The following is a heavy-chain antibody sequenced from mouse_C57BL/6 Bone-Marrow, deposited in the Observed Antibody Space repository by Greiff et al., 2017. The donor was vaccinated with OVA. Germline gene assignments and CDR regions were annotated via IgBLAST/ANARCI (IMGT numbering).Heavy chain of an antibody. Sequence: QVQLQQPGAELVRPGTSVKLSCKASGYTFTNYWMHWVKQRPGQGLEWIGVIAPSDSYINYKQKFKGRAKLTVDTSSSTAYMHLSSLTSEDSAVYYCAHYGSRLYLHYWGQGTSLTVSS. CDR2: IAPSDSYI. J-gene: IGHJ2*02. CDR1: GYTFTNYW. CDR3: AHYGSRLYLHY. V-gene: IGHV1-59*01. D-gene: IGHD1-1*01.